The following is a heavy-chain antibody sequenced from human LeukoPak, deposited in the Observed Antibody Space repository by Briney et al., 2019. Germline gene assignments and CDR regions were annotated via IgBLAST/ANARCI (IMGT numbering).Heavy chain of an antibody. V-gene: IGHV3-23*01. CDR3: GKNRYSGSLSPFDI. CDR2: ISGGGGNT. J-gene: IGHJ3*02. D-gene: IGHD1-26*01. Sequence: SGGSLRLSCAASKFAFSSYAMSWVRQAPGKGLEWVSAISGGGGNTYYADSVKGRFTISRDNSKNTLYLQMNSLRAEDTAVYYCGKNRYSGSLSPFDIWGQGTMVTVSP. CDR1: KFAFSSYA.